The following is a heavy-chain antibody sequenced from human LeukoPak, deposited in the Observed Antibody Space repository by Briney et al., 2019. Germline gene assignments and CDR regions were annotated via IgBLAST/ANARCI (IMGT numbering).Heavy chain of an antibody. CDR1: GGSISSSSYY. J-gene: IGHJ3*02. CDR3: ARHGSRHYYGSGIGAFDI. CDR2: IYYSGST. V-gene: IGHV4-39*01. D-gene: IGHD3-10*01. Sequence: SETLSLTCTVSGGSISSSSYYWGWIRQPPGKGLEWIGSIYYSGSTYYNPSLKSRVTISVDTSKNQFSLKLSSVTAADTAVYYCARHGSRHYYGSGIGAFDIWGQGTMVTVSS.